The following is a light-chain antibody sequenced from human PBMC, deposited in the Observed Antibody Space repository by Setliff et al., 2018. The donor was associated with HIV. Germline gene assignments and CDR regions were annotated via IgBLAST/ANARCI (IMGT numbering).Light chain of an antibody. CDR3: AVWDNGLKGYV. CDR1: SSNIGVNV. CDR2: SNY. V-gene: IGLV1-44*01. Sequence: QSVLSQPPSASGTPGQSVTISCSGSSSNIGVNVVNWYQHLPGTSPKLLIYSNYQRPSGVPDRFSGSKSGSSGSLAISGLQSEDEADYYCAVWDNGLKGYVFGTGTKVTVL. J-gene: IGLJ1*01.